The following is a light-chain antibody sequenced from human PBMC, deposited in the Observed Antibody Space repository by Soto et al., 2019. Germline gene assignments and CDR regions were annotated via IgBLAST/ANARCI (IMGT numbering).Light chain of an antibody. V-gene: IGKV1-9*01. J-gene: IGKJ4*01. CDR1: QGINHY. CDR2: VAS. CDR3: QHVYSYPLT. Sequence: DIQLTQSPSFLSASVGDRVTITCRASQGINHYVAWYQPKPGKAPKCLIYVASALQSGVPSRFSGSGSWAEFTLSISSLQPEDFATYYCQHVYSYPLTFGGGTRVEI.